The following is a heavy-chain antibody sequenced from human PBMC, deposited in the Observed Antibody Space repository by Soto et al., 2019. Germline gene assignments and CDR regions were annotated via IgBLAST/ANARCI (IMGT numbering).Heavy chain of an antibody. J-gene: IGHJ4*02. CDR3: ARAAYRRTCFHFDF. V-gene: IGHV1-46*01. CDR2: INPSLGTA. Sequence: ASVKVSCKASGYTFTAYHMHWVRQAPGQGLEWVGIINPSLGTANYAQKFQGRVAMTWDTSTTTVYMELSSLRSDDTAVYYCARAAYRRTCFHFDFWGQRTLVPVCS. D-gene: IGHD2-21*01. CDR1: GYTFTAYH.